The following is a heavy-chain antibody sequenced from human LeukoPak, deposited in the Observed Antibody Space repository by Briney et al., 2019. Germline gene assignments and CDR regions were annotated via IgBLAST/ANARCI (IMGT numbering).Heavy chain of an antibody. CDR1: GGSISSYY. CDR2: IYYSGST. CDR3: AGAVPRYNWFDP. V-gene: IGHV4-59*08. J-gene: IGHJ5*02. D-gene: IGHD2-2*01. Sequence: NSSETLSLTCTVSGGSISSYYWSWIRQPPGKGLEWIGYIYYSGSTNYNPSLKSRVTISVDTSKNQFSLKLSSVTAADTAVYYCAGAVPRYNWFDPWGQGTLVTVSS.